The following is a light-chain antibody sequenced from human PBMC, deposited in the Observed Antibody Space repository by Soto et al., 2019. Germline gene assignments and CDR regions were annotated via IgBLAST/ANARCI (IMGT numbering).Light chain of an antibody. Sequence: DIQITQSPSSLSASVGDRVSITCRASQSISTHLSWYQQKPGKAPKLLIYAASSLQSWVPSRFTGSGSGTDFTLTISSLQPEEFATYYCQQSYTSWWTFGQGTKVHIK. V-gene: IGKV1-39*01. CDR2: AAS. CDR3: QQSYTSWWT. CDR1: QSISTH. J-gene: IGKJ1*01.